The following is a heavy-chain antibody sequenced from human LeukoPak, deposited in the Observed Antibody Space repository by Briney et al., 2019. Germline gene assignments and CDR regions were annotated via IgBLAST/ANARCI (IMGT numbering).Heavy chain of an antibody. Sequence: SVKVSYKASSGTFSSYAISWVRQAPGQGLEWMGGIIPIFGTANYAQKFQGRVTITADESTSTAYMELSSLRSEDTAVYYCAREKNSGSINDAFDIWGQGTMVTVSS. CDR1: SGTFSSYA. D-gene: IGHD6-19*01. CDR2: IIPIFGTA. CDR3: AREKNSGSINDAFDI. V-gene: IGHV1-69*13. J-gene: IGHJ3*02.